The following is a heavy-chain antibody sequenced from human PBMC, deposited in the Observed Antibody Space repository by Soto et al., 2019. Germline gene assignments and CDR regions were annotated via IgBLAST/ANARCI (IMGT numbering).Heavy chain of an antibody. J-gene: IGHJ5*02. CDR1: GGTFSSYA. CDR2: IIPIFGTA. D-gene: IGHD1-7*01. CDR3: ATAYLSPNFWNCWFDP. Sequence: ASGKVCGEDSGGTFSSYAISWVRQAPGQGLEWMGGIIPIFGTANYAQKFQGRVTITADKSTSTAYMELSSLRSEDTAVYYCATAYLSPNFWNCWFDPWGQGTLVTVSS. V-gene: IGHV1-69*06.